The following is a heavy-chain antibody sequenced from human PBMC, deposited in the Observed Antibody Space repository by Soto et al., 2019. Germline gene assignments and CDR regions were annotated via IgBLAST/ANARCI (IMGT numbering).Heavy chain of an antibody. Sequence: SLKVSCKSSGGTFSSYAISWVRQAPGQGLDWMGGIIPIFGTANYAQKFQGRVTITADESTSTAYMELSSLRSEDTAVYYCATPSPVVTARRDYYYYGMDVWGQGTTVTVSS. D-gene: IGHD2-21*02. CDR3: ATPSPVVTARRDYYYYGMDV. CDR2: IIPIFGTA. J-gene: IGHJ6*02. CDR1: GGTFSSYA. V-gene: IGHV1-69*13.